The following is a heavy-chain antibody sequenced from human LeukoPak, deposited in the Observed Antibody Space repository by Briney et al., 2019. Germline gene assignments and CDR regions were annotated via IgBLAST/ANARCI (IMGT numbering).Heavy chain of an antibody. Sequence: GRSLRLSCTASGFTFGDYAMSWVRQAPGRGLEWVGFIRSKAYGGTTEYAASVKGRFTISRDDSKSIAYLQMNSLKTEDTAVYYCTGDWYSSGWSHGMDVWGQGTTVTVSS. CDR2: IRSKAYGGTT. CDR3: TGDWYSSGWSHGMDV. D-gene: IGHD6-19*01. CDR1: GFTFGDYA. J-gene: IGHJ6*02. V-gene: IGHV3-49*04.